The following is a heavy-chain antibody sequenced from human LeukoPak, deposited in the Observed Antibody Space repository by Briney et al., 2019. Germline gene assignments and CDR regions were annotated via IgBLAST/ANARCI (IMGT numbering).Heavy chain of an antibody. CDR2: IYYSGST. V-gene: IGHV4-31*03. J-gene: IGHJ6*02. Sequence: SETLSLTCTVSGGSISSGGYSWSWIRQHPGKGLEWIGYIYYSGSTYYNPSLKSRVTISVDTSKNQFSLKLSSVTAADTAVYYCARDVVSTDYYYYGMDVWGQGTTVTVSS. D-gene: IGHD1-26*01. CDR3: ARDVVSTDYYYYGMDV. CDR1: GGSISSGGYS.